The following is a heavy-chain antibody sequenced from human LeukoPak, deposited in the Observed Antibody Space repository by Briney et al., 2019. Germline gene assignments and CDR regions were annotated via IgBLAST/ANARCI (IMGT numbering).Heavy chain of an antibody. J-gene: IGHJ5*02. CDR2: INSDGINT. D-gene: IGHD2-15*01. CDR1: GFTFSNYW. Sequence: GGSLRLSCAASGFTFSNYWMHWVRQAPGKGLVWVSRINSDGINTSYADSVKGRFTISRDNAKNTLNLQMNSLRAEDTAVYYCARDREGYCSGGSCYSGPDNWFDPWGQGTLVTVSS. V-gene: IGHV3-74*01. CDR3: ARDREGYCSGGSCYSGPDNWFDP.